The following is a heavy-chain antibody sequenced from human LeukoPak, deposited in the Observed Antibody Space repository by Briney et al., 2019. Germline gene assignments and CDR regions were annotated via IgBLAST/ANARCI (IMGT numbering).Heavy chain of an antibody. Sequence: SETLSLTCTVSGGSISSYYWSWIRQPPGKGLEWIGYIYYSGSTNYNPSLKSRVTISVDTSKNQFSLKLSSVTAADTAVYYCARAGRYFDWLPGSQFDYWGQGTLVTVSS. CDR2: IYYSGST. CDR1: GGSISSYY. V-gene: IGHV4-59*01. CDR3: ARAGRYFDWLPGSQFDY. D-gene: IGHD3-9*01. J-gene: IGHJ4*02.